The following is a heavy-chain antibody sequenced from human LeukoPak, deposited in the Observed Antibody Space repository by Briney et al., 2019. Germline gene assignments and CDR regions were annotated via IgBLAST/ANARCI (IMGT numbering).Heavy chain of an antibody. CDR1: GGSIIRNFHS. CDR2: IYYSGST. Sequence: SETLSLPCTVSGGSIIRNFHSWGWIRQPPGKGLEWIGSIYYSGSTYYNPSLKSRVTISIDTSKNQFSLKLSSVTAADTAVYFCARLRGSTLPDYWGQGALVTVSS. J-gene: IGHJ4*02. CDR3: ARLRGSTLPDY. V-gene: IGHV4-39*01. D-gene: IGHD6-13*01.